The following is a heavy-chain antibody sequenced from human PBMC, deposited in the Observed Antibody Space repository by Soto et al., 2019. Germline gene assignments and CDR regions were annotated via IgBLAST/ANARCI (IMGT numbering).Heavy chain of an antibody. J-gene: IGHJ5*02. Sequence: VQLRQSGPGLVKPSGTLSLTCAVSGGSISSSNWWTWVRQAPGKGLEWIGEIYHSGNTYYNPSRKGRVTITVXXXHXXASLKRNSVTAADTAVYYCATLPPRVVASLLPIPTWGQGTLVTVSS. D-gene: IGHD1-26*01. CDR1: GGSISSSNW. V-gene: IGHV4-4*02. CDR3: ATLPPRVVASLLPIPT. CDR2: IYHSGNT.